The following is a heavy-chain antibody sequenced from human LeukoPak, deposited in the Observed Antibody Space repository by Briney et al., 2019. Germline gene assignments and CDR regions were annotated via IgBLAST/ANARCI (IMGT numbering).Heavy chain of an antibody. Sequence: ASVKVSCKASGYTFTGYYIHWVRQAPGQGLEWMGWINPNSGGTNYAQKFQDRVTMTRDTSISTAYMELSRLRSDDTAVYYCAKATDRVVYNPMDVWGKGTTVTVSS. D-gene: IGHD3-22*01. V-gene: IGHV1-2*02. J-gene: IGHJ6*03. CDR3: AKATDRVVYNPMDV. CDR1: GYTFTGYY. CDR2: INPNSGGT.